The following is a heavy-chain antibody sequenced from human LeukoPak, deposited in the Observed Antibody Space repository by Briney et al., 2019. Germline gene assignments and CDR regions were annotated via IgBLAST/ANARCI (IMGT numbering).Heavy chain of an antibody. CDR1: GFTFSSYE. J-gene: IGHJ4*02. V-gene: IGHV3-48*03. CDR3: ARVPRWYVIDY. Sequence: PGGSLRLSCAASGFTFSSYEMKWVRQAPGKGLEWVSYISSSGSTIYYADSVKGRFTISRDNAKNSLYLQMNSLRAEDTGVYYCARVPRWYVIDYWGQGTLVTVSS. CDR2: ISSSGSTI. D-gene: IGHD4-23*01.